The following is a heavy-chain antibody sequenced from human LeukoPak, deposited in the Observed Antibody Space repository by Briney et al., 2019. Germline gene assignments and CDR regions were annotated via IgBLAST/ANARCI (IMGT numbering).Heavy chain of an antibody. CDR2: IPYSGNT. D-gene: IGHD3-3*01. V-gene: IGHV4-59*01. CDR1: GGSISTYY. Sequence: SETLSLTCTVSGGSISTYYRNWIRHPPGKVLEWIGYIPYSGNTNYHPSPKTQVSISVDKSKNQFFLKLRSVTAADTDVYYCARVATIFGVFYYRDVWGKGTTVTVSS. CDR3: ARVATIFGVFYYRDV. J-gene: IGHJ6*03.